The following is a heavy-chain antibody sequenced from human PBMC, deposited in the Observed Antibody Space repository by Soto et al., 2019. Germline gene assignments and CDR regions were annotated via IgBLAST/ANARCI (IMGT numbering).Heavy chain of an antibody. CDR3: AKDVCTGVTHAGFQI. CDR1: GFTFNNYG. Sequence: QVQLVESGGGVVQPGRSLRLSCAASGFTFNNYGMHWVRQAPGKGLEWAAGLSYDGNIKYYADSVKGRFTISRDNSKNTLHLQMNSLRAEDMAVYYCAKDVCTGVTHAGFQIGGQGTLVTVSS. J-gene: IGHJ3*02. CDR2: LSYDGNIK. D-gene: IGHD2-8*02. V-gene: IGHV3-30*18.